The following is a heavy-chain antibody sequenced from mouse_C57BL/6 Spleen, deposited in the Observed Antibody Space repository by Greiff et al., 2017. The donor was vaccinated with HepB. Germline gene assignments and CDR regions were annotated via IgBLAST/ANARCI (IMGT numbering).Heavy chain of an antibody. V-gene: IGHV1-52*01. J-gene: IGHJ2*01. CDR3: ARWDDGYYGYFDD. CDR2: IDPSDSET. D-gene: IGHD2-3*01. CDR1: GYTFTSYW. Sequence: QVHVQQPGAELVRPGSSVKLSCKASGYTFTSYWMHWVKQRPIQGLEWIGNIDPSDSETHYNQKFKDKATLTVDKSSSTAYMQLSSLTSEDSAVYYCARWDDGYYGYFDDWGQGTTLTVSS.